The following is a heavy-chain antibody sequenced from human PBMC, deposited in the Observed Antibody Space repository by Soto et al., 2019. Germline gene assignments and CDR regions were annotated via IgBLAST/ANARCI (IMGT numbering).Heavy chain of an antibody. CDR3: AQVFDWNNWYFDL. Sequence: VQLEESGGGVVQPGRSLRLSCAGSGFTFSSLGMHWVRQAPGKGLEWVAVVSYEGSVQYYADSVKGRFTNSRDHGKNTLFLQMNRLRTEGPAVYYCAQVFDWNNWYFDLWGRGTQVSVSS. D-gene: IGHD3-9*01. CDR1: GFTFSSLG. J-gene: IGHJ2*01. CDR2: VSYEGSVQ. V-gene: IGHV3-30*18.